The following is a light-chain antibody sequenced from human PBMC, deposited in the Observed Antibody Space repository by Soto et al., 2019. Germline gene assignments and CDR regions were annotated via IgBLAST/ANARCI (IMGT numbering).Light chain of an antibody. Sequence: QSALTQPASVSGSPGQSITISCTGTSSDVGGYNYVSWYQQHPGKAPRFMIYEVSNRPSGVSNRFSGSKSGNTASLTISGLQADDEADYYCCSYTTRNTWVFGGGTKLTVL. J-gene: IGLJ3*02. CDR1: SSDVGGYNY. CDR2: EVS. CDR3: CSYTTRNTWV. V-gene: IGLV2-14*01.